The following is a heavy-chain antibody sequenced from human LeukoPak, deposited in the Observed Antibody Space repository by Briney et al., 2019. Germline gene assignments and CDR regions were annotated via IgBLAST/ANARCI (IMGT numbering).Heavy chain of an antibody. V-gene: IGHV1-18*01. CDR3: ARRCPGYSAPPDY. D-gene: IGHD6-13*01. Sequence: ASVKVSRKASRYTLTCYVISWVRQSPGPGLKWKRWLNTYNSNTNYAQKLQARVTMTTDTTTGTAYKELRSLRSGDTAVYYCARRCPGYSAPPDYWGQGTLVTVSS. J-gene: IGHJ4*02. CDR1: RYTLTCYV. CDR2: LNTYNSNT.